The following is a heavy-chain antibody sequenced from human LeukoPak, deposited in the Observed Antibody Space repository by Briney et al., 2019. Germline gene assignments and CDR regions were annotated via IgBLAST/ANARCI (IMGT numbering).Heavy chain of an antibody. J-gene: IGHJ4*02. Sequence: ASVKVSCKASGYTFTSYAMHWVRQAPGQRLEWMGWINAGNGSTKYSQKFQGRVTITRDTSASTAYMELSSLRSEDTAVYYCARDFWWFGELLSYFDYWGQGTLVTVSS. CDR3: ARDFWWFGELLSYFDY. CDR1: GYTFTSYA. CDR2: INAGNGST. D-gene: IGHD3-10*01. V-gene: IGHV1-3*01.